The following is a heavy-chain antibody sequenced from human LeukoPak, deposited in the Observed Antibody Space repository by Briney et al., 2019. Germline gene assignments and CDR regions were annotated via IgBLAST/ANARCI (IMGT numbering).Heavy chain of an antibody. CDR3: AKGGYGSGNYVWCEFDY. CDR2: ISGSGGST. J-gene: IGHJ4*02. CDR1: GFTFSSYG. V-gene: IGHV3-23*01. Sequence: GGSLRLSCAASGFTFSSYGMSWVRQAPGKGLEWVSAISGSGGSTYYADSVKGRFTISRDNSKNTLYVQMNSLRAEDTAVYYCAKGGYGSGNYVWCEFDYWGQGTLVTVSS. D-gene: IGHD3-10*01.